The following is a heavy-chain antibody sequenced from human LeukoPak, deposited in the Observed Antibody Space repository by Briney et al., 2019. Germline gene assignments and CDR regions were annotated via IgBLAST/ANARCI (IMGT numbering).Heavy chain of an antibody. V-gene: IGHV3-7*03. CDR3: ARVVIYYDSSGYHYYFDY. Sequence: GGSLRLSCSASRFTFSSYTMNWVRQAPGKGLEWVANIKQDGSEKYYVDSVKGRFTISRDNAKNSLYLQTNSLRAEDTAVYYCARVVIYYDSSGYHYYFDYWGQGTLVTVSS. CDR2: IKQDGSEK. J-gene: IGHJ4*02. D-gene: IGHD3-22*01. CDR1: RFTFSSYT.